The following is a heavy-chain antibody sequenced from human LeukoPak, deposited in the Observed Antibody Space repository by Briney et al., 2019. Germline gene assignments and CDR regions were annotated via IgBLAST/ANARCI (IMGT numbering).Heavy chain of an antibody. Sequence: GESLKISCKGSGYSFTSYWIGWVRQMPGKGLEWMGIIYPSDSGTRYSPSFQGQVTISADKSINTVYLHWNSLKASDTAMYYCARRVVNNRNWYFNLWGRGTLVTVSS. CDR2: IYPSDSGT. J-gene: IGHJ2*01. D-gene: IGHD4-23*01. CDR1: GYSFTSYW. CDR3: ARRVVNNRNWYFNL. V-gene: IGHV5-51*01.